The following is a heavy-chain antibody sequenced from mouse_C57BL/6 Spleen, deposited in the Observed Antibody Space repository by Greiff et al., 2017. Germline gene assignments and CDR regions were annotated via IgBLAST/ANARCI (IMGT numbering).Heavy chain of an antibody. CDR1: GYSITSGYY. CDR3: ARYPRFTTVEPWYFYV. D-gene: IGHD1-1*01. V-gene: IGHV3-6*01. CDR2: ISYDGSN. Sequence: VQLKESGPSLVKPSQSLSLTCSVTGYSITSGYYWNWIRQFPGNKLEWMGYISYDGSNNYNPSLKNRISITRDTSKNQFFLKLNSVTTEDTATYYCARYPRFTTVEPWYFYVRGTGTTVTFSS. J-gene: IGHJ1*03.